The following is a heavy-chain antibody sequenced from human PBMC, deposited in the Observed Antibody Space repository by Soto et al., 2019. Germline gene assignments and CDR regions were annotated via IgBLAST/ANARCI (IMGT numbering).Heavy chain of an antibody. J-gene: IGHJ4*02. Sequence: SETLSLTCTVSGGSISGYYWSWIRQPAGKGLEWIGHIYISGSTNYNPSLKSRVTMSVDTSKKQLSLKLTSVTAADTAVCYCARVGGYYDSSGYYLFDYWGQGTLVTVSS. CDR1: GGSISGYY. CDR2: IYISGST. V-gene: IGHV4-4*07. CDR3: ARVGGYYDSSGYYLFDY. D-gene: IGHD3-22*01.